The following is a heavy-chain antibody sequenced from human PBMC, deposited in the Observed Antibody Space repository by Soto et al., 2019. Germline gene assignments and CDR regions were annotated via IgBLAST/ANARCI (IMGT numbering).Heavy chain of an antibody. CDR1: GFTFSGYW. CDR3: VRGGTSTTYLGLFYN. D-gene: IGHD2-2*01. J-gene: IGHJ4*02. V-gene: IGHV3-74*01. Sequence: EVPLVESGGGLVQPGGSLRLSCAGSGFTFSGYWMHWVRHAPWKGPVWVSRLNPNGTFTTNADSVKGRFTISRDNAKNTAYLQMTSLRAADTAVYYWVRGGTSTTYLGLFYNWGPGNLVTVSS. CDR2: LNPNGTFT.